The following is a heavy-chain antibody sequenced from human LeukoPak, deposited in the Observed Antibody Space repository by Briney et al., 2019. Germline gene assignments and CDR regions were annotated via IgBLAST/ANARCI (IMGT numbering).Heavy chain of an antibody. CDR2: VSWNGSRT. CDR3: AKDFGRNLGGPGY. Sequence: GGSLRLSCAASGFTFSNSDMNWVHQAPGKGLEGVSGVSWNGSRTHYADSVKGRFAISRDNSKSTLYLQMNSLRAEDTAVYYCAKDFGRNLGGPGYWGRGTQVTVSS. J-gene: IGHJ4*02. CDR1: GFTFSNSD. V-gene: IGHV3-35*01. D-gene: IGHD3-10*01.